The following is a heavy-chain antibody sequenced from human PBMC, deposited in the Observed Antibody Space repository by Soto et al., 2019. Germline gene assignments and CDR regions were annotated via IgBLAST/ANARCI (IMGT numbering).Heavy chain of an antibody. CDR2: IIPIFGTA. J-gene: IGHJ6*02. CDR3: ARTCIAARQTYYYYGMDV. D-gene: IGHD6-6*01. CDR1: GGTFSSYA. Sequence: QVQMVQSGAEVKKPGSSVKVSCKASGGTFSSYAIRWVRQAPGQVLEWMGGIIPIFGTANYAQKFQGRVTSTADESTSTAYMELISLRAEDTAVYYCARTCIAARQTYYYYGMDVWGQGTTVTGSS. V-gene: IGHV1-69*01.